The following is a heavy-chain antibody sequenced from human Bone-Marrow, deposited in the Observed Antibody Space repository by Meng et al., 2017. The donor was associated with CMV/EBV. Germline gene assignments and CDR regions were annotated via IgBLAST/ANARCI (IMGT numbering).Heavy chain of an antibody. CDR2: ISSSSSYI. V-gene: IGHV3-21*01. CDR3: ARKAYSRGFDY. CDR1: GFTLSSYS. Sequence: GESLKISCAASGFTLSSYSMNWVRQAPGKGLEWVSSISSSSSYIYYADSVKGRFTISRDNAKNSLYLQMNSLRAEDTAVYYCARKAYSRGFDYWGQGPRVTCYS. D-gene: IGHD6-13*01. J-gene: IGHJ4*02.